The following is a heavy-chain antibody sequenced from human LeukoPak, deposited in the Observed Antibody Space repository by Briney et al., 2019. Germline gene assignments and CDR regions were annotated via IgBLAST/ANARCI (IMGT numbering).Heavy chain of an antibody. D-gene: IGHD6-13*01. J-gene: IGHJ6*03. CDR2: INSDGSST. CDR1: GFTFSSYW. V-gene: IGHV3-74*01. Sequence: QSGGSLRLSCAASGFTFSSYWTHWVRQAPGKGLVWVSRINSDGSSTSYADSVKGRFTISRDNAKNTLYLQMNSLRAEDTAVYYCASFAAAGTGYYYYMDVWGKGTTVTVSS. CDR3: ASFAAAGTGYYYYMDV.